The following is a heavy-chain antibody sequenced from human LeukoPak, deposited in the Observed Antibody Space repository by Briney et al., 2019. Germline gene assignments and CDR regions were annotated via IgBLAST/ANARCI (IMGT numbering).Heavy chain of an antibody. CDR3: ARVLYYDILTYFDY. D-gene: IGHD3-9*01. Sequence: ASVKVSCKASGYTFTSYGISWVRQAPGQGLEWMGWISAYNGNTNYAQKLQGRVTMTTDTSTSTAYMELRSLRSDDTAVYYCARVLYYDILTYFDYWGQGTLVTVSS. CDR1: GYTFTSYG. V-gene: IGHV1-18*01. CDR2: ISAYNGNT. J-gene: IGHJ4*02.